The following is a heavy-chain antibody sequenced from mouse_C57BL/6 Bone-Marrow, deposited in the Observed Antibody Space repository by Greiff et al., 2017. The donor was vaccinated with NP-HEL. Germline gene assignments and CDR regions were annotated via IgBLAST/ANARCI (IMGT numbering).Heavy chain of an antibody. Sequence: QVQLQQSGAELARPGASVNLSCKASGYTFTSYGISWVKQRTGQGLEWIGEIYPRSGNTYYNEKFKGKATLTADKSSSTAYMELRSLTSEDSAVYFCARRYYGSNYYAMDYWGQGTSVTVSS. CDR3: ARRYYGSNYYAMDY. CDR2: IYPRSGNT. J-gene: IGHJ4*01. CDR1: GYTFTSYG. D-gene: IGHD1-1*01. V-gene: IGHV1-81*01.